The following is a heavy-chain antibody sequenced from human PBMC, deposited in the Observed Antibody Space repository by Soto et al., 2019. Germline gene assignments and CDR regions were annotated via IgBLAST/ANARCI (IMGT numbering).Heavy chain of an antibody. CDR1: GFPFSDPY. CDR2: TRNKANSYTT. V-gene: IGHV3-72*01. J-gene: IGHJ4*02. D-gene: IGHD3-22*01. CDR3: ARWTYDSSGYSYYFDY. Sequence: GGALGTFCAAPGFPFSDPYMNWVRQAPRKGVEWVGRTRNKANSYTTEYAASVKGRFTISRDDSKNSLYLHMNSLKTEDTAVYYCARWTYDSSGYSYYFDYWGQGTLVTVSS.